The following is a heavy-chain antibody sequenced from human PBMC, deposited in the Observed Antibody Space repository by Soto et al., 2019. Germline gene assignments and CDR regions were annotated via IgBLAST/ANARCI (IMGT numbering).Heavy chain of an antibody. J-gene: IGHJ4*02. V-gene: IGHV5-51*01. Sequence: PGESLKISCKNSGDSFTTYWIGWVRQMPGKGLEWMGIIYPGGSDIRYSPSIQGQVTISADKSTNTVYLQWSSLKASDTAVYYCARNYDSSGSHDYWGQGTLVTVSS. CDR1: GDSFTTYW. D-gene: IGHD3-22*01. CDR2: IYPGGSDI. CDR3: ARNYDSSGSHDY.